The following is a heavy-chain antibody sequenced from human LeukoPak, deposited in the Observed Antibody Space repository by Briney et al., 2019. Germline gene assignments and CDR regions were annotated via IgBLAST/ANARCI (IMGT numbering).Heavy chain of an antibody. CDR1: GFTFSTYA. CDR2: ISGTGGYT. V-gene: IGHV3-23*01. J-gene: IGHJ6*02. D-gene: IGHD1-26*01. CDR3: AKEGNSGTYSGGYYYALDA. Sequence: GGSLRLSCAASGFTFSTYAMSWVRQAPGKGLEWVSAISGTGGYTYYADSVKGRFTISRDNSENTLYLHMNSLRAEDTAVFYCAKEGNSGTYSGGYYYALDAWGQGTTVTVSS.